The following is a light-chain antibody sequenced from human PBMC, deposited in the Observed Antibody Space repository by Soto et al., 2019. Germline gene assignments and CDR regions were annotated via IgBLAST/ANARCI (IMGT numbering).Light chain of an antibody. CDR1: QSVGSY. CDR3: QQRSNWPPIT. J-gene: IGKJ5*01. CDR2: DAS. V-gene: IGKV3-11*01. Sequence: EIVLTQSPATLSLSPGERATLSCRASQSVGSYLAWYQQKPGQAPRLLIYDASNRATGIPARFSGSGSGTDFALTISSLEPEDFAVYYWQQRSNWPPITFGQGTRLEIK.